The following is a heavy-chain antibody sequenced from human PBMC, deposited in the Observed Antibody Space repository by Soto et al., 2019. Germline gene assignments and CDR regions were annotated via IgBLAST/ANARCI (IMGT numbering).Heavy chain of an antibody. D-gene: IGHD6-13*01. CDR2: IWYDGTNK. CDR3: ARDRGIRAFSFDS. J-gene: IGHJ4*02. V-gene: IGHV3-33*01. Sequence: GGSLRLSCAASGFTFSTYGMHWVRQAPGKGLEWVAVIWYDGTNKYYADSVKGRFTISRDNSKNTLYLQMNTLRAEDTAVYYCARDRGIRAFSFDSWGQGALVTVS. CDR1: GFTFSTYG.